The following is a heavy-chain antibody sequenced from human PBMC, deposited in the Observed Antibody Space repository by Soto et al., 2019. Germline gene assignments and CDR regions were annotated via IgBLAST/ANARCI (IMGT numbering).Heavy chain of an antibody. CDR2: MNPNSGNT. J-gene: IGHJ4*02. V-gene: IGHV1-8*01. CDR1: GYTFTSYD. Sequence: QVQLVQSGAEVKKPGASVKVSCKAPGYTFTSYDINWVRQATGQGLEWMGWMNPNSGNTGYAQKFEGRVTMTRTTSISTAYMALSSLRSGDTAVYYCARLGYCRGGSCSYWGQGTLVTVSS. CDR3: ARLGYCRGGSCSY. D-gene: IGHD2-15*01.